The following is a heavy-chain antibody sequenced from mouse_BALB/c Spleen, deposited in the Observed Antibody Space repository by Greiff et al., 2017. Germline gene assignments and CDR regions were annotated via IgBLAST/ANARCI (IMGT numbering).Heavy chain of an antibody. CDR2: ISSGGSYT. CDR1: GFTFSSYT. V-gene: IGHV5-6-4*01. J-gene: IGHJ3*01. CDR3: TRDEGGWFAY. Sequence: VQLKESGGGLVKPGGSLKLSCAASGFTFSSYTMSWVRQTPEKRLEWVATISSGGSYTYYPDSVKGRFTISRDNAKNTLYLQMSSLKSEDTAMYYCTRDEGGWFAYWGQGTLVTVSA.